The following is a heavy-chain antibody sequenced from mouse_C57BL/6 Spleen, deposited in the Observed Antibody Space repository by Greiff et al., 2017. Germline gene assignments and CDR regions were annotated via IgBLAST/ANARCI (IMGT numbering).Heavy chain of an antibody. J-gene: IGHJ4*01. CDR2: INPYNGDT. Sequence: VQLQQSGPELVKPGDSVKISCKASGYSFTGYFMNWVMQSHGKSLEWIGRINPYNGDTFYNQKFKGKATLTVDKSSSTAHMERWSLTSEDSAVYYCARGDYDDGGYYYAMDYRGQGTSVTVSS. CDR1: GYSFTGYF. D-gene: IGHD2-4*01. CDR3: ARGDYDDGGYYYAMDY. V-gene: IGHV1-20*01.